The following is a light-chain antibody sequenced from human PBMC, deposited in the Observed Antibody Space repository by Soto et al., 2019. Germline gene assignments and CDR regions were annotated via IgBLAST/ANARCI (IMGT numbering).Light chain of an antibody. CDR1: SSDVGGYNY. V-gene: IGLV2-11*01. CDR3: CSYAGIHVV. Sequence: QSALTQPRSVSGSPGQSVTISCTGTSSDVGGYNYVSWYQQYPGKAPKLMIYDVSGRPSGVPDRFSGSKSGNTASLTISGLQAEDEADYYCCSYAGIHVVFGGGTQLTV. CDR2: DVS. J-gene: IGLJ2*01.